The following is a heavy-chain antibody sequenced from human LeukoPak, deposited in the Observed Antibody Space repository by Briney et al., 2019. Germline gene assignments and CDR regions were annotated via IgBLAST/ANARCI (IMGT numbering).Heavy chain of an antibody. CDR1: GGSISSYY. D-gene: IGHD3-3*01. Sequence: SETLSLTCTVSGGSISSYYWSWIRQPPGKGLEWIGYIYYSGSTNYNPSLKSRVTISVDTSKNQLSLKLSSVTAADTAVYYCARQGGYDFWSGYYAHDAFDIWGQGTMVTVSS. CDR3: ARQGGYDFWSGYYAHDAFDI. CDR2: IYYSGST. J-gene: IGHJ3*02. V-gene: IGHV4-59*08.